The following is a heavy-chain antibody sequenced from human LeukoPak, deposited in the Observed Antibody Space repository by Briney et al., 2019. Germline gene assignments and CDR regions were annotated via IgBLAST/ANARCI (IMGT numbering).Heavy chain of an antibody. V-gene: IGHV3-33*01. D-gene: IGHD3-22*01. J-gene: IGHJ4*02. Sequence: GRSLRLSCAASGFTFSSYGMHWVRQAPGKGLEWVAVIWYDGSNKYYADSVKGRFTISRDNSKNTLYLQMNSLRAEDTAVYYCARDRSGYKIDYWGQGTLVTVSS. CDR2: IWYDGSNK. CDR3: ARDRSGYKIDY. CDR1: GFTFSSYG.